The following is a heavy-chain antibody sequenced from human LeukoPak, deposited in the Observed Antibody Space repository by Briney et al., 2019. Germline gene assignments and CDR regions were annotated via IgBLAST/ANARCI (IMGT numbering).Heavy chain of an antibody. V-gene: IGHV6-1*01. CDR3: ARFYYDTSGHGAFDI. Sequence: SQTLSPTCAISGDSVSSNSAAWNWIRQSPSRGLEWLGRTYYRSKWYYDYAVSVKSRITISPDTSKNQFSLQLNSVTPEDTAVYYCARFYYDTSGHGAFDIWGQGTMVTVSS. J-gene: IGHJ3*02. D-gene: IGHD3-22*01. CDR1: GDSVSSNSAA. CDR2: TYYRSKWYY.